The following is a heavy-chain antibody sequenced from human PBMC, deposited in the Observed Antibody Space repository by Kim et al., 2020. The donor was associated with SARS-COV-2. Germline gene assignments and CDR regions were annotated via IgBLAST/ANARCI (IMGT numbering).Heavy chain of an antibody. V-gene: IGHV3-64D*09. CDR3: VKNLHPYGYLVYYYYYYGMDV. J-gene: IGHJ6*02. CDR1: GFTFSSYA. D-gene: IGHD5-18*01. Sequence: GGSLRLSCSASGFTFSSYAMHWVRQAPGKGLEYVSAISSNGGSTYYADSVKGRFTISRDNSKNTLYLQMSSLRAEDTAVYYCVKNLHPYGYLVYYYYYYGMDVWGQGTTVTVSS. CDR2: ISSNGGST.